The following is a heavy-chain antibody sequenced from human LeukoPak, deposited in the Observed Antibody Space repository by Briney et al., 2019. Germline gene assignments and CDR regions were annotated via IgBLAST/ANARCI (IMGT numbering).Heavy chain of an antibody. J-gene: IGHJ4*02. D-gene: IGHD7-27*01. CDR1: GFTVSSNY. CDR3: ARAGTGDLGEITFDY. CDR2: IYSGGST. Sequence: GGSLRLSCAASGFTVSSNYMSWVRQAPGKGLEWVSVIYSGGSTYYADSVKGRFTISRDNSKNTLYLQMNSLRAEDTALYYCARAGTGDLGEITFDYWGQGTLVTVSS. V-gene: IGHV3-53*05.